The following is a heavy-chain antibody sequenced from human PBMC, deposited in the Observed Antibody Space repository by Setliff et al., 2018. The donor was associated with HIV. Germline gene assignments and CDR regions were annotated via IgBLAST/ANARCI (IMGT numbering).Heavy chain of an antibody. CDR3: TRRAHGRQEPL. Sequence: PSETLSLTCIVSGAPISSSDYFWVWIRQPPGKGLEWIGSIYHTGTTSYNRSLQSRVTISVDTSKNHFSLKVNSVTASDTAVYYCTRRAHGRQEPLWDQGTLVTVSS. CDR2: IYHTGTT. V-gene: IGHV4-39*02. CDR1: GAPISSSDYF. J-gene: IGHJ4*02.